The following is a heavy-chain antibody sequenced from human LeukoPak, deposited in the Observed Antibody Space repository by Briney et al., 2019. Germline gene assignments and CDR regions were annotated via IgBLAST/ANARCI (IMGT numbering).Heavy chain of an antibody. J-gene: IGHJ4*02. Sequence: SVKVSCKASGGTFSSYAISWVRQAPGQGLEWMGGIIPIFGTANYAQKFQGRVTITADESTSTAYMELSSLRSEDTAVYYCARGPPVLRFLEWLFHGIDYWGQGTLVTVSS. D-gene: IGHD3-3*01. CDR3: ARGPPVLRFLEWLFHGIDY. V-gene: IGHV1-69*13. CDR2: IIPIFGTA. CDR1: GGTFSSYA.